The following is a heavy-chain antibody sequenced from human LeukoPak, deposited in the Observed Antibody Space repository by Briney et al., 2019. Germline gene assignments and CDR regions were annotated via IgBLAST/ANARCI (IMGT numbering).Heavy chain of an antibody. CDR2: ISSSSSTI. Sequence: GGSLRLSCAASGFTFSSYSMNWVRQAPGKGLEWVSYISSSSSTIYYADSVKGRFTISRDNAKNSLYLQMNSLRVEDTAVYYCARCGYSYGRGPYFDYWGQGTLVTVSS. CDR1: GFTFSSYS. CDR3: ARCGYSYGRGPYFDY. J-gene: IGHJ4*02. D-gene: IGHD5-18*01. V-gene: IGHV3-48*04.